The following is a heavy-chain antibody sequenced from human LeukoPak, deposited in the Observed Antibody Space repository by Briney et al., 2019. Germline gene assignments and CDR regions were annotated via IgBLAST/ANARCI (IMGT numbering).Heavy chain of an antibody. CDR2: INLDGNEK. V-gene: IGHV3-7*01. J-gene: IGHJ5*02. CDR1: GFTFSDYW. Sequence: GGSLRLSCAGSGFTFSDYWMSWVRQAPGKGLEWVANINLDGNEKHYVDSVKGRFTISRDNAKNSLFLHMNSLRAEDTAIYYCARHTTHDPWGQGALVTVSS. CDR3: ARHTTHDP. D-gene: IGHD1-14*01.